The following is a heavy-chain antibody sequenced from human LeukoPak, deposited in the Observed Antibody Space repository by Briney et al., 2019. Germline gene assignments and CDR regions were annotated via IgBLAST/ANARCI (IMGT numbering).Heavy chain of an antibody. CDR1: GGTFSGYA. CDR2: IIPIFGTA. V-gene: IGHV1-69*05. J-gene: IGHJ4*02. Sequence: SVKVSCKASGGTFSGYAISWVRQAPGQGLKWMGGIIPIFGTANYAQKFQGRVTITTDESTSTAYMELSSLRSEDTAVYYCARDVAYSSSSPEDDYWGQGTLVTVSS. CDR3: ARDVAYSSSSPEDDY. D-gene: IGHD6-6*01.